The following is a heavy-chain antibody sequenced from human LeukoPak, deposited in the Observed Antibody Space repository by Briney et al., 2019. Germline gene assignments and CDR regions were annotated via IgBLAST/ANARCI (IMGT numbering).Heavy chain of an antibody. J-gene: IGHJ4*02. CDR3: AKEPNN. Sequence: GGSLRLSCTASGFTFSLYAMSWVRQAPGKGLEWVSAISGSSDTTYYADSLKGRFTISRDNSKNTLYLQMNSLRVEDTAIYYCAKEPNNWGQGTLVTVSS. CDR1: GFTFSLYA. V-gene: IGHV3-23*01. CDR2: ISGSSDTT.